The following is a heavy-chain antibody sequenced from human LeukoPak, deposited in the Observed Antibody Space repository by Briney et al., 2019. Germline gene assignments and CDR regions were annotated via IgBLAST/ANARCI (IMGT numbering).Heavy chain of an antibody. Sequence: GGSLRLSCAASGFTFSSYAMSWVRQAPGKGLEWVAFIRYDGSNKYYADSVKGRFTISRDNSKNTLYLQMNSLRAEDTAVYYCAKIGPAYYYYYMDVWGKGTTVTVSS. J-gene: IGHJ6*03. CDR3: AKIGPAYYYYYMDV. CDR2: IRYDGSNK. V-gene: IGHV3-30*02. CDR1: GFTFSSYA.